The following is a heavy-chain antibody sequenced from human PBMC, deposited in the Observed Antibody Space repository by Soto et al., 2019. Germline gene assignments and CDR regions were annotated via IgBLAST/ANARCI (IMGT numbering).Heavy chain of an antibody. D-gene: IGHD1-1*01. CDR3: ARDLNGGNPFVFDY. Sequence: QVQLVQSGAEVKKPGSSVKVSCKAFGGTFSSYAISWVRQAPGQGLEWMGGIIPIFGTANYAQKFQGRVTITADESTSTAYMELSSLRSEDTAVYYCARDLNGGNPFVFDYWGQGTLVTVSS. J-gene: IGHJ4*02. CDR1: GGTFSSYA. CDR2: IIPIFGTA. V-gene: IGHV1-69*01.